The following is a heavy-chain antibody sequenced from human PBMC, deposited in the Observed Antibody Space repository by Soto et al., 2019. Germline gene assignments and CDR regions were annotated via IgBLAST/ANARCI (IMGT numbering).Heavy chain of an antibody. J-gene: IGHJ4*02. CDR3: ARESDSSSSVDY. CDR1: GGSISSYY. D-gene: IGHD6-6*01. Sequence: SETLSLTCTVSGGSISSYYWSWIRQPPGKGLEWIGYIYYSGSTNYNPSLKSRVTISVDTSKNQFSLKLSSVTAADTAVYYCARESDSSSSVDYWGQGTLVTVSS. V-gene: IGHV4-59*12. CDR2: IYYSGST.